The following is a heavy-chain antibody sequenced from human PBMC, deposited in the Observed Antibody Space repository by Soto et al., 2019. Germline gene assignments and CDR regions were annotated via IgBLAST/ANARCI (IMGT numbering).Heavy chain of an antibody. CDR1: GGSVSSGSYY. V-gene: IGHV4-61*01. J-gene: IGHJ6*02. CDR2: IYYSGST. CDR3: ARDYYDSSGYYYDPSPYYGMDV. D-gene: IGHD3-22*01. Sequence: ASETLSLTCTVSGGSVSSGSYYWSWIRQPPGKGLEWIGYIYYSGSTNYNPSLKSRVTISVDTSKNQFSLKLSSVTAADTAVYYCARDYYDSSGYYYDPSPYYGMDVWGQGNPGHRLL.